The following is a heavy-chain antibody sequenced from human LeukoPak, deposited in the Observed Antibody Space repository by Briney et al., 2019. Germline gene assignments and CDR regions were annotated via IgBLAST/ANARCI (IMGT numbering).Heavy chain of an antibody. Sequence: GASVKVSCKASGYTFTGYYMHWVRQAPGQGLEWMGWINPNSGGTNYAQKFQGRVTVTRDTSISTAYMELSRLRSDDTAVYYCARGYSVVTPEAPWDYWGQGTLVTVSS. CDR2: INPNSGGT. J-gene: IGHJ4*02. CDR1: GYTFTGYY. V-gene: IGHV1-2*02. D-gene: IGHD4-23*01. CDR3: ARGYSVVTPEAPWDY.